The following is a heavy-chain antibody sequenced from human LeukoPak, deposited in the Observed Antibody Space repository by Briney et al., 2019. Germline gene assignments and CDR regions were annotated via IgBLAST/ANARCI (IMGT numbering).Heavy chain of an antibody. J-gene: IGHJ6*02. CDR3: ARPNRYYYYGMDV. CDR2: IYTSGST. CDR1: GGSISSGSYY. Sequence: PSETLSLTCTVSGGSISSGSYYWSWIRQPAGKGLEWIGRIYTSGSTNYNPSLKSRVTISVDTSKNQFSLKLSSVTAADTAVYYCARPNRYYYYGMDVWGQGTTVTVSS. V-gene: IGHV4-61*02. D-gene: IGHD2-8*01.